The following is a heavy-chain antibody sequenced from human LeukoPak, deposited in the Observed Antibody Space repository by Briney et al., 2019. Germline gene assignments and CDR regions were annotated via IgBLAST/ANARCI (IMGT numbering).Heavy chain of an antibody. J-gene: IGHJ4*02. CDR2: ISAYNGKT. CDR3: ARDGCGGSCYSRFDY. D-gene: IGHD2-15*01. V-gene: IGHV1-18*01. Sequence: ASVKVSCRASGYTFTSYSLNWVRQAPGQGLEWMGWISAYNGKTNYAQKLQGRVTMTTDTSTSTAYMELRSLRSDDTAVYYCARDGCGGSCYSRFDYWGQGTLVTVSS. CDR1: GYTFTSYS.